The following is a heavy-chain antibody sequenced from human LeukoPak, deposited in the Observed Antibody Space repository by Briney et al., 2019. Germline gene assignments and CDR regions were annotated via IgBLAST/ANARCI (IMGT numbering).Heavy chain of an antibody. D-gene: IGHD2-15*01. J-gene: IGHJ4*02. CDR3: AKDRSSTWSFDY. CDR1: GFTFSTSG. CDR2: ISDDGRKR. Sequence: GGSLRLSCATSGFTFSTSGMHWVRQAPGKGLEWVAVISDDGRKRYYTDSVKGRFTISRDSAKNTVYLQMNSLKTEDTAVYHCAKDRSSTWSFDYWGQGSLVTVSS. V-gene: IGHV3-30*18.